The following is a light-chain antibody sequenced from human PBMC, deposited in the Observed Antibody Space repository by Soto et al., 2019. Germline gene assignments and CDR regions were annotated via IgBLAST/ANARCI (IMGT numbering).Light chain of an antibody. CDR1: SSDVGGYNY. CDR2: EVN. V-gene: IGLV2-14*01. J-gene: IGLJ3*02. CDR3: SSYTTSSTLM. Sequence: QSALTQPASVSGSPGQSITISCTGTSSDVGGYNYVSWYQHHPGKAPKLILYEVNNRPSGVSNRFSGSKSGNTASLTISGLQAEDEADYYCSSYTTSSTLMFGGGTKVTVL.